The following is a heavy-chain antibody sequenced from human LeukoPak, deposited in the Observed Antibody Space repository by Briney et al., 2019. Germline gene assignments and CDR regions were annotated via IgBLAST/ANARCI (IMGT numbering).Heavy chain of an antibody. D-gene: IGHD4-17*01. Sequence: GGSLRLSCATSGFSFSDFDMQWVRQAPGQGLEWVAFIRSDGSNTYYGDSVKGRFTISRDNSKKILHLQMNSLRVEDTAMYFCARDPNGDYIGTFDMWGRGTMVSVSS. CDR1: GFSFSDFD. CDR3: ARDPNGDYIGTFDM. CDR2: IRSDGSNT. J-gene: IGHJ3*02. V-gene: IGHV3-30*02.